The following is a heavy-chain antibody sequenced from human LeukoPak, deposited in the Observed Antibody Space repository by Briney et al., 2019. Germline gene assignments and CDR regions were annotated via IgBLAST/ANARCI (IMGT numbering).Heavy chain of an antibody. CDR3: AREGLTTLIEYYYYYMDV. CDR1: GYTFTSYG. D-gene: IGHD4-11*01. V-gene: IGHV1-18*01. Sequence: GASVKVSCKASGYTFTSYGISWVRQAPGQGLEWMGWISAYNGNTNYAQKLQGRVTMTTDTSTSTAYMELRSLRSDDTAVYYCAREGLTTLIEYYYYYMDVWGSGTTVTVSS. CDR2: ISAYNGNT. J-gene: IGHJ6*03.